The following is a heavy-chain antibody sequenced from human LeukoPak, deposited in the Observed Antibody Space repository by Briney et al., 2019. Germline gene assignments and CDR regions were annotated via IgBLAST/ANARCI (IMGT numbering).Heavy chain of an antibody. Sequence: GGSLRLSCEASGFTFSSYAIRWVRQAPGTGLEWVSSIPGSGGATYYADSVRGRFSISRDSSKNTVYLQMNSLRDEDTAVYYCARARPWDSSRSYYFGMDVWGHGATVTVSS. D-gene: IGHD3-22*01. V-gene: IGHV3-23*01. CDR2: IPGSGGAT. CDR1: GFTFSSYA. J-gene: IGHJ6*02. CDR3: ARARPWDSSRSYYFGMDV.